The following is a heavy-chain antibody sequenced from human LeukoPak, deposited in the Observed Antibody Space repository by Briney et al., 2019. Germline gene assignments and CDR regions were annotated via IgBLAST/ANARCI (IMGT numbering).Heavy chain of an antibody. CDR2: ISAYNGNT. CDR1: GYTFTSYG. J-gene: IGHJ6*02. CDR3: ARDRGDVVVMRIYYGMDV. D-gene: IGHD3-22*01. V-gene: IGHV1-18*01. Sequence: ASVKVSCKASGYTFTSYGISWVRQAPGQGLEWMGWISAYNGNTNYAQKLQGRVTMTTDTSTSTAYMELRSLRSDVTAVYYCARDRGDVVVMRIYYGMDVWGQGTTVTVSS.